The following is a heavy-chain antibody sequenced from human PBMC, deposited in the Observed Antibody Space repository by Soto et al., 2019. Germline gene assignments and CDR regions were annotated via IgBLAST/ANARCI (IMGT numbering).Heavy chain of an antibody. J-gene: IGHJ6*02. D-gene: IGHD2-21*02. CDR1: GYTFTSYG. CDR3: AREVHIVVVTATYYYYYGMDV. CDR2: ISAYNGNT. V-gene: IGHV1-18*01. Sequence: QVQLVQSGAEVKKPGASVKVSCKASGYTFTSYGISWVRQAPGQGLEWMGWISAYNGNTNYAQKLQGRVTMTTDTSTSTAYMELRSVRSDDTAVYYCAREVHIVVVTATYYYYYGMDVWGQGTTVTVSS.